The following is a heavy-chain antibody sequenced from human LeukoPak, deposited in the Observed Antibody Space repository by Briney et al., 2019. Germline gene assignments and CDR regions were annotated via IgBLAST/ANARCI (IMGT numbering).Heavy chain of an antibody. CDR3: ARGPPRGKYYYMDV. V-gene: IGHV3-13*01. D-gene: IGHD1-1*01. CDR1: GFTFSSFD. CDR2: IGTASDT. Sequence: GGLLRLSCAASGFTFSSFDMHWVRQHTGLGLEWISTIGTASDTYYPGSVEGRFTLSRDNAKNSLYLQMNSLTAGDTAVYYCARGPPRGKYYYMDVWGKGTTVTVSS. J-gene: IGHJ6*03.